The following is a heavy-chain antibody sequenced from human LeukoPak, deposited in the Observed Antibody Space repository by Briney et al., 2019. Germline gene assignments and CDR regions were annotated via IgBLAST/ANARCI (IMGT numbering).Heavy chain of an antibody. CDR2: IYYSGST. D-gene: IGHD3-9*01. Sequence: KPSGTLSLTCTVSGGSISSGGYYWSWIRQHPGKGLEWIGYIYYSGSTYYNPSLKSRVTISVDTSKNQFSLKLSSVTAADTAVYYCAGTPHDILTGYYYFDYWGQGTLVTVSS. CDR3: AGTPHDILTGYYYFDY. CDR1: GGSISSGGYY. J-gene: IGHJ4*02. V-gene: IGHV4-31*03.